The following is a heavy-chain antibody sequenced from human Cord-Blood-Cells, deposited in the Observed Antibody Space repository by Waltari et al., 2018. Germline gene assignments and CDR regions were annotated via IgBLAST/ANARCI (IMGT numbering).Heavy chain of an antibody. Sequence: EVQLLESGGGLVQPGGSLRLSCAASGFTFSSYAMSWVRQAPGKGLEWVSAIRGSGGSTYYADSVKGRFTISRDNSKNTLYLQMNSLRAEDTAVYYCAKVAIAARLPPYYFDYWGQGTLVTVSS. CDR2: IRGSGGST. D-gene: IGHD6-6*01. CDR1: GFTFSSYA. V-gene: IGHV3-23*01. CDR3: AKVAIAARLPPYYFDY. J-gene: IGHJ4*02.